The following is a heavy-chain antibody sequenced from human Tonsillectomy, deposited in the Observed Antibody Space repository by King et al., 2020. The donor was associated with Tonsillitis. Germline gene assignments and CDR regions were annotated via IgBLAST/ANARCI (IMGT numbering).Heavy chain of an antibody. CDR2: VKSDGSST. CDR3: ARDSSGVLDY. D-gene: IGHD3-10*01. CDR1: GFTFSRYW. Sequence: VQLVESGGGFVQPGGSLRLSCAASGFTFSRYWMHWVRQAPGKGLVWVSGVKSDGSSTSDADSVRGRFTISRDNAKNTLYLQMNSLRAEDTAVYYCARDSSGVLDYWGQGTLVTVSS. J-gene: IGHJ4*02. V-gene: IGHV3-74*01.